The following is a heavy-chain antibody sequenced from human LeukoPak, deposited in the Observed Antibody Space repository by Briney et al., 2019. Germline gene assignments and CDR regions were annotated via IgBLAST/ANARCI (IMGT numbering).Heavy chain of an antibody. J-gene: IGHJ4*02. Sequence: GGSLRLSCAASGFTFITYWMHWVRQAPGKGLVGVSSINSDRSTTTYADSVKGRFTISRDNAKNMVYLQMNSLRAEDTAVYYCARAFGSGSQVINYFDFWGQGTLVTVSS. D-gene: IGHD3-10*01. CDR2: INSDRSTT. CDR1: GFTFITYW. CDR3: ARAFGSGSQVINYFDF. V-gene: IGHV3-74*01.